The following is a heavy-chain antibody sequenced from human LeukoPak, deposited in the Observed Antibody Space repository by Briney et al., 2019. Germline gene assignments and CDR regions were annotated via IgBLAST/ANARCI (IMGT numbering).Heavy chain of an antibody. CDR3: ATLREVAAAFDY. Sequence: ASVKVSCTVSGYTLTELSMHWVRQAPGKGLEWMGGFDPEDGETIYAQKFQGRATMTEDTSTDTAYMELSSLRSEDTAVYYCATLREVAAAFDYWGQGTLVTVSS. J-gene: IGHJ4*02. D-gene: IGHD6-13*01. CDR1: GYTLTELS. V-gene: IGHV1-24*01. CDR2: FDPEDGET.